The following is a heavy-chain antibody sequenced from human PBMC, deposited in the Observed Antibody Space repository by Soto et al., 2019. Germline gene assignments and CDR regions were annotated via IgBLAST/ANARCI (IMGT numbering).Heavy chain of an antibody. V-gene: IGHV3-33*01. CDR2: IWYDGSNK. CDR3: ARERIAVAGTGRYYYYGVDV. J-gene: IGHJ6*02. Sequence: QVQLVESGGGVVQPGRSLRLSCAASGFTFSSYGMHWVRQAPGKGLEWVAVIWYDGSNKYYADSVKGRFTISRDNSKNTLYLQMNSLRAEDTAVYYCARERIAVAGTGRYYYYGVDVWGQGTTVTVSS. CDR1: GFTFSSYG. D-gene: IGHD6-19*01.